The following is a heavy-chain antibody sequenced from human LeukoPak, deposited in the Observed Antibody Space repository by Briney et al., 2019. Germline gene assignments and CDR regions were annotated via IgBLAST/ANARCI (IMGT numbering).Heavy chain of an antibody. CDR2: ISSSSSYI. CDR3: ARSGSTGSARGNWFDP. CDR1: GFTFNTYA. V-gene: IGHV3-21*01. J-gene: IGHJ5*02. Sequence: GGSLRLSCAASGFTFNTYAMSWVRQAPGKGLEWVSSISSSSSYIYYPDSLKGRFSISRDNDKNSLYLHMNSLRAEDTAVYYCARSGSTGSARGNWFDPWGQGTLVTVSS. D-gene: IGHD1-26*01.